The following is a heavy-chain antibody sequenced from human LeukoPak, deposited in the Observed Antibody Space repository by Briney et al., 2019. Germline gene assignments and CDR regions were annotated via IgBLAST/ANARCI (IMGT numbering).Heavy chain of an antibody. V-gene: IGHV4-59*01. CDR1: GGSISRYY. CDR2: IYYSGST. CDR3: ARDLLDYNNMGCFDP. D-gene: IGHD4-11*01. Sequence: SETLSLTCIVSGGSISRYYWSWIRQPPGKGLEWIGYIYYSGSTIYNPSLKSRVTISVDTSKNQFSLHLSSVTAADTAVYYRARDLLDYNNMGCFDPWGQGTLVTVSS. J-gene: IGHJ5*02.